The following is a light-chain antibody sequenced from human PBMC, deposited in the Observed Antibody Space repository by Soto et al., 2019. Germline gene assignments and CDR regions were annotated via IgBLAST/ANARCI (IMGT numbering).Light chain of an antibody. V-gene: IGKV3-20*01. J-gene: IGKJ1*01. CDR2: GAS. CDR3: QQYGSSPST. Sequence: EIVLTQSPGTLSLSPGERATLSCSASQSVSSNYLAWYQQKPGQAPRPLIYGASSRATCIPDRFNGSGAGTDFTLTISRLESEDFAVYYCQQYGSSPSTFGQGTKVEIK. CDR1: QSVSSNY.